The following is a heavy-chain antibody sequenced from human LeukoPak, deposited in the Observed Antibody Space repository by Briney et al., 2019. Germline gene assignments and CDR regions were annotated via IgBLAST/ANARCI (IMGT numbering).Heavy chain of an antibody. J-gene: IGHJ6*02. CDR1: GFTFSGSA. Sequence: GGSLKLSCAASGFTFSGSAMHWVRQASGKGLEWVGRIRSKVNNYATAYAASVKDRFTISRDDSRNTAYLQMNSLRAEDTAVYYCARDLERWLQSRGAYYYGMDVWGQGTTVTVSS. D-gene: IGHD5-24*01. V-gene: IGHV3-73*01. CDR2: IRSKVNNYAT. CDR3: ARDLERWLQSRGAYYYGMDV.